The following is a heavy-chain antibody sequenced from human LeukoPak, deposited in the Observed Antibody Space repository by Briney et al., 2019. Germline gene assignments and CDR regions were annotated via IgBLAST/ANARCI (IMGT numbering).Heavy chain of an antibody. CDR1: GYTFIDYY. D-gene: IGHD6-19*01. J-gene: IGHJ4*02. CDR3: AREIPSSGWS. Sequence: ASVKVSCKASGYTFIDYYIHWVRQAPGQGLEWMGRINPNNGGTNYAQKFRGRVTMPRDTSISTAYMELSRLRSDDTAVYYCAREIPSSGWSWGQGTLVTVSS. CDR2: INPNNGGT. V-gene: IGHV1-2*06.